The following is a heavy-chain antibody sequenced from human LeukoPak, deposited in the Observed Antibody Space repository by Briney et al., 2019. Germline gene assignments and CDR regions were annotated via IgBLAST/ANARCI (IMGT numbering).Heavy chain of an antibody. J-gene: IGHJ4*02. V-gene: IGHV4-34*01. CDR3: ARATPRAFDY. Sequence: NPSETLSLTCAVYGGSFSGYYWSWIRQPPGKRLEWIGEINHSGSTNYNPSLKSRVTISVDTSKNQFSLKLSSVTAADTAVHYCARATPRAFDYWGQGTLVTVSS. CDR2: INHSGST. D-gene: IGHD4-17*01. CDR1: GGSFSGYY.